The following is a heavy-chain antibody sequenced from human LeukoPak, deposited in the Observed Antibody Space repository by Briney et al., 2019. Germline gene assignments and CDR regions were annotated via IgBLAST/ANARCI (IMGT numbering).Heavy chain of an antibody. CDR1: GYSINSAFY. CDR3: VRDGYYGSGSPGWFGP. J-gene: IGHJ5*02. CDR2: VFHRGTT. Sequence: SETLSLTCTASGYSINSAFYWGWIRVPPVKGLEWIGSVFHRGTTYYNSSLKSRVNISIDTSKNQFSLKLNSLTAEDTAMYYCVRDGYYGSGSPGWFGPWGPGTLVIVSA. V-gene: IGHV4-38-2*02. D-gene: IGHD3-10*01.